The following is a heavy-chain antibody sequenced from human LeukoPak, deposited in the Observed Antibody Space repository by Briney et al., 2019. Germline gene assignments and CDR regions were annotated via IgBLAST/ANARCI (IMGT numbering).Heavy chain of an antibody. CDR2: VSGDNT. J-gene: IGHJ4*02. D-gene: IGHD2-15*01. CDR3: ATGYCGAGSCRKDY. V-gene: IGHV3-23*01. CDR1: GFTFSSYA. Sequence: GGSLRLSCAASGFTFSSYAMNWVRQAPGKGLEWISAVSGDNTYYADSVKGRFTISRDNSRNTLYLQMNSLRAEDTALYYCATGYCGAGSCRKDYWGQGTLVTVSS.